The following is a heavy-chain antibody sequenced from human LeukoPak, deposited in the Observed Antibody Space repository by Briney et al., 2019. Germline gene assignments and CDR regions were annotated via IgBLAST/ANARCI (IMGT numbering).Heavy chain of an antibody. Sequence: GESLKISCKGSGYSFTTYWIAWVRQMLGKGLEWMGIIYPGDSDTRYSPSFQGQFTISADKSISTAYLQWSSLKASDAAMYYCAGAGAGTAVDSWGQGTLVTVAS. CDR3: AGAGAGTAVDS. J-gene: IGHJ4*02. D-gene: IGHD6-13*01. CDR1: GYSFTTYW. V-gene: IGHV5-51*01. CDR2: IYPGDSDT.